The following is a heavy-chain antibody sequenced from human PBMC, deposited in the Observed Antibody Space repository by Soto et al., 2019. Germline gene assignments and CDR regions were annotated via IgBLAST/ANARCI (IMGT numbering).Heavy chain of an antibody. V-gene: IGHV3-48*01. Sequence: GGSLRLSCAASGFTFSSYSMNWVRQAPGKGLEWVSYISSSSSTIYYADSVKGRFTISRDNAKNSLYLQMNSLRAEDTAVYYCARVLYSSSTQNFDYWGQGTLVTVSS. CDR3: ARVLYSSSTQNFDY. CDR2: ISSSSSTI. J-gene: IGHJ4*02. CDR1: GFTFSSYS. D-gene: IGHD6-6*01.